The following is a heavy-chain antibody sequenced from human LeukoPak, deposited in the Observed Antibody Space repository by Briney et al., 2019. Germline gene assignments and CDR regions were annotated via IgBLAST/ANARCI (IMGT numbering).Heavy chain of an antibody. D-gene: IGHD1-26*01. CDR2: IIPICGST. CDR3: VRDRELHY. V-gene: IGHV1-69*06. J-gene: IGHJ4*02. Sequence: SVKVSYKASGGTFSSYAISWVRQAPGQGLEWMGGIIPICGSTNYNPSLKSRVTISVDTSKNQFSLKLSSVTAADTAVYYCVRDRELHYWGQGTLVTVSS. CDR1: GGTFSSYA.